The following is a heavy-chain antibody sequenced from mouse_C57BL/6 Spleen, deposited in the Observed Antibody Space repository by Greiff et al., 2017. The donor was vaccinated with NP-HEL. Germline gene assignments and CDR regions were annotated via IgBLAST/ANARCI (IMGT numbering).Heavy chain of an antibody. J-gene: IGHJ1*03. Sequence: EVQLQQSGAELVRPGASVKLSCTASGFTFTDYYMHWVKQRPEQGLEWIGWIDPGNGDTKYAAKFKGKATVTADTSSNTAYLQLSSLTSEDAAVCYCTHHYCRYFDVWGTGTTVTVSS. V-gene: IGHV14-4*01. D-gene: IGHD1-1*01. CDR1: GFTFTDYY. CDR2: IDPGNGDT. CDR3: THHYCRYFDV.